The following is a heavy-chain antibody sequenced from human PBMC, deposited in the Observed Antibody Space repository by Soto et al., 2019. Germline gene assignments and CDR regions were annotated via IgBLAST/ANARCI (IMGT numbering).Heavy chain of an antibody. V-gene: IGHV1-24*01. CDR3: AGILPRGRYYYGMDV. Sequence: GASVKVSCKVSGYTLTELSMHWVRQAPGKGLEWMGGFDPEDGEAIYAQKFQGRVTMTEDTSTDTAYMELSSLRSEDTAVYYCAGILPRGRYYYGMDVWGQGTTVTVSS. CDR2: FDPEDGEA. J-gene: IGHJ6*02. CDR1: GYTLTELS. D-gene: IGHD1-20*01.